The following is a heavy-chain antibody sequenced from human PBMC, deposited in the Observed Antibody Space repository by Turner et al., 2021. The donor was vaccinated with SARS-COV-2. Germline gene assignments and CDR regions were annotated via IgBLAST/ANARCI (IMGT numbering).Heavy chain of an antibody. CDR2: IYSGGST. D-gene: IGHD2-15*01. Sequence: EVPLVEAGGGLIQPGASLRLPCAPSGYTVSSNYMSWVRQAPEKGLEWVSVIYSGGSTFYADSVKSRFAISRDNSKNTLYLQMNCLRAEDTAVYYRSRDLGGLRFDYWGQGTLVTVSS. V-gene: IGHV3-53*01. J-gene: IGHJ4*02. CDR3: SRDLGGLRFDY. CDR1: GYTVSSNY.